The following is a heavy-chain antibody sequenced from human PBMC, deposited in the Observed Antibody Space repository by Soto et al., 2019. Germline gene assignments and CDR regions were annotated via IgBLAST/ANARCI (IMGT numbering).Heavy chain of an antibody. CDR3: ARAVVVAATHFDY. CDR1: GGSISSGGYY. CDR2: IYYSGST. V-gene: IGHV4-31*03. J-gene: IGHJ4*02. D-gene: IGHD2-15*01. Sequence: SETLSLTCTVSGGSISSGGYYWSWIRQHPGKGLEWIGYIYYSGSTYYNPSLKSRVTISVDTSKNQFSLKLSSVTAADTAVYYCARAVVVAATHFDYWGQGTLVTVSS.